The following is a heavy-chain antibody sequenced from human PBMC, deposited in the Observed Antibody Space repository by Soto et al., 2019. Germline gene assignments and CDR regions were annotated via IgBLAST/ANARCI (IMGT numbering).Heavy chain of an antibody. J-gene: IGHJ6*02. CDR2: ISAYNGNT. CDR1: GYTFTSYG. CDR3: ARDDILTGYLVDYYYYGMDV. Sequence: QVQLVQSGAEVKKPGASVKVSCKASGYTFTSYGISWVRQAPGQGLEWMGWISAYNGNTNYAQKLQGRVTMTTDTSTSTAYMELRSLRSDDTAVYYCARDDILTGYLVDYYYYGMDVWGQGTTVTVSS. V-gene: IGHV1-18*01. D-gene: IGHD3-9*01.